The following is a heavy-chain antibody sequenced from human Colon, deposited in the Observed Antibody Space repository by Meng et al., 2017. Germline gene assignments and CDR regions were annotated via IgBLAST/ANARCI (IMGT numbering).Heavy chain of an antibody. CDR3: ASEYYFDSSGYRNNWFDP. CDR2: IYYGGSI. V-gene: IGHV4-31*03. J-gene: IGHJ5*02. Sequence: QVQLQESGPGLVKPSQTLSLTCTVSGGSISSGVYYWTWIRQPPGKGLEWIGCIYYGGSIYYNPSLKSRVTISLDTSKNQFSLKLTSVTAADTAVYYCASEYYFDSSGYRNNWFDPWGQGALVTVSS. CDR1: GGSISSGVYY. D-gene: IGHD3-22*01.